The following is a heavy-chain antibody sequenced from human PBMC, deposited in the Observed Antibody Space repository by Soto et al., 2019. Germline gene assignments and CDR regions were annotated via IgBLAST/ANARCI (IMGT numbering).Heavy chain of an antibody. CDR2: TSFSGYT. J-gene: IGHJ4*02. Sequence: QVQLQESGPGLVKPSQTLSLTCTVSGDSVSGGDSYWSWIRQPPGKALEWIGYTSFSGYTSYTPFFKSRVTISVDMSKSQFSLRLTSVTAADTAIYYCVRGGNPYHYATSGPGTFDKWGQGTLVSVSS. V-gene: IGHV4-30-4*01. D-gene: IGHD3-22*01. CDR1: GDSVSGGDSY. CDR3: VRGGNPYHYATSGPGTFDK.